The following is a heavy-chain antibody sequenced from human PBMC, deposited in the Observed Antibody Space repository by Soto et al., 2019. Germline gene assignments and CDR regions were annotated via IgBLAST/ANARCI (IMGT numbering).Heavy chain of an antibody. J-gene: IGHJ6*02. Sequence: QVQLQESGPGLVKPSQTLSLTCTVSGGSISSGGYYWSWIRQHPGKGLEWIGYIYYSGSTYYNPSLKSRVTISVDTSKNQFSLKLSSVTAADTAVYYCARDRIVVIPAATHYYYGMDVWGQGTTVNVSS. V-gene: IGHV4-31*03. CDR3: ARDRIVVIPAATHYYYGMDV. CDR2: IYYSGST. D-gene: IGHD2-2*01. CDR1: GGSISSGGYY.